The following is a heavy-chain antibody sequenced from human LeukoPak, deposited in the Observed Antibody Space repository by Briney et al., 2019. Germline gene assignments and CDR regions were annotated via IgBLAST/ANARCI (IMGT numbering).Heavy chain of an antibody. CDR1: GFTFSGYA. J-gene: IGHJ5*02. Sequence: SGGSLRLSCAASGFTFSGYAMHWVRQAPGKRLEWVAVISHDGSNKYYADSVEGRFTISRDNSKNTLYLQMNSLRAEDTAVYYCARDGYCGGGSCYSTGWFDPWGQGTLVTVSS. CDR2: ISHDGSNK. V-gene: IGHV3-30-3*01. CDR3: ARDGYCGGGSCYSTGWFDP. D-gene: IGHD2-15*01.